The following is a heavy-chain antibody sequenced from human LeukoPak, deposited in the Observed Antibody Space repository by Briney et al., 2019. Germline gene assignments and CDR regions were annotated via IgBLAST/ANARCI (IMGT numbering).Heavy chain of an antibody. CDR1: GYSISSGYY. J-gene: IGHJ4*02. D-gene: IGHD3-10*01. V-gene: IGHV4-38-2*01. Sequence: SETLSLTCAVSGYSISSGYYWGWIRQPPGKGLEWIGSIYHSGSTYYNPSLKSRVTISVDTSKNQFSLKLSSVTAADTAVYYCAADYYGSGPFHYWGQGTLVTVSS. CDR2: IYHSGST. CDR3: AADYYGSGPFHY.